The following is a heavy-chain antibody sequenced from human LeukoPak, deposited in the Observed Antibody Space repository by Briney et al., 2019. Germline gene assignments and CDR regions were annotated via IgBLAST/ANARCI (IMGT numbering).Heavy chain of an antibody. CDR1: GFILSNYA. J-gene: IGHJ4*02. D-gene: IGHD5-24*01. CDR3: AKDQTGDGYNAI. CDR2: LSGSGHIT. Sequence: PGKSLRLSCSASGFILSNYAMSWVRQAPGTGLEWVSTLSGSGHITYYADSVKGRFSVFRDTSRNTLYLQMNSLRAEDTAIYYCAKDQTGDGYNAIWGLGTLVTVSS. V-gene: IGHV3-23*01.